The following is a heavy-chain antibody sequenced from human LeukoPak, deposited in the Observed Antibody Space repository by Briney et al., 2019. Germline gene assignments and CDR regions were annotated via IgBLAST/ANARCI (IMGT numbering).Heavy chain of an antibody. CDR1: GLTFSSYG. CDR3: ARGGNYDSRLDY. V-gene: IGHV3-33*01. D-gene: IGHD3-22*01. CDR2: IWYDGSNK. Sequence: GGSLRLSCAASGLTFSSYGMHWVRRAPGKGLEWVAVIWYDGSNKYYADSVKGRFTISRDNSKNTLYLQMNSLRAEDTAVYYCARGGNYDSRLDYWGQGTLVTVSS. J-gene: IGHJ4*02.